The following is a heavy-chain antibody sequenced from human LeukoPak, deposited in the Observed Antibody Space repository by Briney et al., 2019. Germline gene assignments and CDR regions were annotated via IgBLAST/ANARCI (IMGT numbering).Heavy chain of an antibody. Sequence: PGGSLRLSCAASGFTFSSYGMHWVRQAPGKGLEWVAFIRYDGSNKYYADSVKGRFTISRDNSKNTLYLQMSSLRAEDTAVYYCAYSWGYSGYDWDFDYWGQGTLVTVSS. D-gene: IGHD5-12*01. CDR2: IRYDGSNK. J-gene: IGHJ4*02. V-gene: IGHV3-30*02. CDR3: AYSWGYSGYDWDFDY. CDR1: GFTFSSYG.